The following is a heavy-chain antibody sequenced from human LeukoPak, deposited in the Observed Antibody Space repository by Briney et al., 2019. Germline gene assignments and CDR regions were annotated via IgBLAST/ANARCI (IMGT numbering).Heavy chain of an antibody. D-gene: IGHD3-10*01. J-gene: IGHJ4*02. CDR3: SNSPPTYGDLDY. V-gene: IGHV3-23*01. CDR1: GFTFSSYA. Sequence: GGSLRLSCAASGFTFSSYAMSWVRQAPGKGLEWVSAISGSGGSTYYADSVKGRFTISRDNSKNTLYLQMNNLRVDDTAIYYCSNSPPTYGDLDYWGQGALVTVSS. CDR2: ISGSGGST.